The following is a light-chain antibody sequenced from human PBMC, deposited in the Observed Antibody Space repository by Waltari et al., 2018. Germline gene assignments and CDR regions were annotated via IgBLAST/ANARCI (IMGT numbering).Light chain of an antibody. CDR1: QSINNW. CDR3: QQYQHYPLT. Sequence: DIQMTQSPSTLSASAGDRVTITCRASQSINNWLAWYQQKPGKAPKVLIYKASSLESGVPSRFSGSVSGTEFTLTISSLQPDDFATYYCQQYQHYPLTFGQGTKVEIK. CDR2: KAS. J-gene: IGKJ1*01. V-gene: IGKV1-5*03.